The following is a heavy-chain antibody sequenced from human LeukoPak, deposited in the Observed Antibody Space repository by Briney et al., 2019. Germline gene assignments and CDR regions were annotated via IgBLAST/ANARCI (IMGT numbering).Heavy chain of an antibody. J-gene: IGHJ4*02. CDR2: IWSDGSYK. D-gene: IGHD5-24*01. V-gene: IGHV3-33*01. CDR1: GFTFSSYG. Sequence: GGSLRLPCAASGFTFSSYGFHWVRQAPGKGLEWVAVIWSDGSYKYYADSVKGRFTISRDDSKNTLYLQMNSLRAEDTAVYYCARDFSLQLFDYWGQGTLVTVFS. CDR3: ARDFSLQLFDY.